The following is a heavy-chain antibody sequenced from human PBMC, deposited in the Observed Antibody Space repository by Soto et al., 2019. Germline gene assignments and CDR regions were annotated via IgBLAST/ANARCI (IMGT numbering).Heavy chain of an antibody. Sequence: SXGSLRLSCAASGVTLSDYYMSWIRQAPGKGLEWLSYINSGGSAIYYADSVKGRFTISRDNAKNSLYLQMNSLRAEDTAVYYCARRRDYFDYWGQGTLVTVSS. CDR1: GVTLSDYY. CDR3: ARRRDYFDY. J-gene: IGHJ4*02. CDR2: INSGGSAI. V-gene: IGHV3-11*01.